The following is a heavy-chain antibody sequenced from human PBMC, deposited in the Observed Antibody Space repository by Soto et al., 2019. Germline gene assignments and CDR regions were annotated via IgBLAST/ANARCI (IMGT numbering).Heavy chain of an antibody. D-gene: IGHD2-2*01. CDR2: ISWNSGSI. V-gene: IGHV3-9*01. J-gene: IGHJ4*02. CDR1: GFTFDDYA. Sequence: EVQLVESGGGLVRPGRSLRLSCAASGFTFDDYAMHWVRQAPGKGLEWVSGISWNSGSIGYADSVKGRFTISRDNAKNSLYLQMNSLRAEDTALYYCAKSALGYCSNFDYWGQGTLVTVSS. CDR3: AKSALGYCSNFDY.